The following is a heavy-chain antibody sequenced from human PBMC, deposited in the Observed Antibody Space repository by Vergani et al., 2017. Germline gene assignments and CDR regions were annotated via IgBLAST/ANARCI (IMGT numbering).Heavy chain of an antibody. J-gene: IGHJ4*02. CDR1: GGSFSGYY. Sequence: QVQLQQWGAGLLKPSETLSLTCAVYGGSFSGYYWSWIRQPPGKGLEWIGYIYYSGSTNYNPSLKSRVTISVDTSKNQFSLKLSSVTAADTAVYYCARVDGYKVYWGQGTLVTVSS. CDR3: ARVDGYKVY. V-gene: IGHV4-34*11. CDR2: IYYSGST. D-gene: IGHD5-24*01.